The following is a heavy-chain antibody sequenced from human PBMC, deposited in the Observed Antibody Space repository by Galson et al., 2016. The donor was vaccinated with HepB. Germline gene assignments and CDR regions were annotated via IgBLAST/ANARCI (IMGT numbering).Heavy chain of an antibody. CDR2: IPYSGSA. CDR1: GASVSSSY. J-gene: IGHJ4*02. CDR3: AREGGRSGNY. V-gene: IGHV4-59*02. D-gene: IGHD3-10*01. Sequence: LSLTCNVSGASVSSSYWSWIRQPPGKGLEWIGYIPYSGSADYNPSLRSRVTIAIDTSKNQFSLKVTSVPTADTSVYFCAREGGRSGNYWGQGTLVPVSS.